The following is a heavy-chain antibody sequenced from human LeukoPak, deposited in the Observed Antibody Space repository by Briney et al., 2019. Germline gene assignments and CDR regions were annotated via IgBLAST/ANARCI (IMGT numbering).Heavy chain of an antibody. CDR3: ARGGEIVITTNYFDY. CDR1: GYTFTSYG. V-gene: IGHV1-18*01. J-gene: IGHJ4*02. CDR2: ISAYNGNT. Sequence: GASVKVSCKASGYTFTSYGISWVRQAPGQGLEWMGWISAYNGNTNYAQKLQGRVTMTTDTSTSTAYMELRSLRSDDPAVYYCARGGEIVITTNYFDYWGQGTLVTVSS. D-gene: IGHD3-22*01.